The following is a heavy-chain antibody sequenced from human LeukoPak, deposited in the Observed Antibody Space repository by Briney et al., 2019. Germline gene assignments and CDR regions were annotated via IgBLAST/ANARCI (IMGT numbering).Heavy chain of an antibody. V-gene: IGHV4-39*01. D-gene: IGHD2-15*01. Sequence: SETLSLTCAVSGGSISDGYYWGWIRQPPGKGLEWNGSIYSGGTTYYNPSLRSRVTISVDTSKNQFSLKLTSVTAADAAAYYCARHSRTCSGGYCYLYHWGQGTLVTVPS. CDR2: IYSGGTT. CDR1: GGSISDGYY. CDR3: ARHSRTCSGGYCYLYH. J-gene: IGHJ4*02.